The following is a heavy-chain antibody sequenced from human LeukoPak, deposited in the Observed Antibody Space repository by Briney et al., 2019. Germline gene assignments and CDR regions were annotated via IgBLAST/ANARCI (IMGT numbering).Heavy chain of an antibody. V-gene: IGHV4-4*07. J-gene: IGHJ4*02. Sequence: SETLSLTCTVSGGGSISSYYWSWIRQPAGKGLEWIGRMYSTGSTNYNPSLKSRVTMSVDTSKSQFSLKLSSVTAADTAVYYCARDNYPLSAAIDYWGQGTLVTVSS. CDR2: MYSTGST. CDR3: ARDNYPLSAAIDY. D-gene: IGHD2-2*01. CDR1: GGGSISSYY.